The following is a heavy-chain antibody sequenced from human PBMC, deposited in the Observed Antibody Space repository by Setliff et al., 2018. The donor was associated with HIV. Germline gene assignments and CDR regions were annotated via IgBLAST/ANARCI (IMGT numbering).Heavy chain of an antibody. Sequence: SETLSLTCAVYGGSFNNYFWTWIRQPPGKGLEWIGEVNHSGSTNYNPSHKSRVTISVDTSKNQVSLKLNSITAADTAIYYCARVRDPNWNYDMDVWGQGTTVTSP. J-gene: IGHJ6*03. D-gene: IGHD1-1*01. CDR1: GGSFNNYF. CDR3: ARVRDPNWNYDMDV. V-gene: IGHV4-34*01. CDR2: VNHSGST.